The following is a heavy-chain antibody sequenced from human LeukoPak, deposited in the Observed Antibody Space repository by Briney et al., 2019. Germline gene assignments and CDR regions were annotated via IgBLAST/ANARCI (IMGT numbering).Heavy chain of an antibody. J-gene: IGHJ3*02. Sequence: SQTLSLTCTVSGGSISSGGYYWSWIRQHPGKGLEWIGYIYYSGSTYYNPSLKSRVTISVDTSKNQFSLKLSSVTAADTAVYYCARAPTIVVQTIFDIWGQGTMVTVSS. CDR1: GGSISSGGYY. V-gene: IGHV4-31*03. CDR2: IYYSGST. D-gene: IGHD3-22*01. CDR3: ARAPTIVVQTIFDI.